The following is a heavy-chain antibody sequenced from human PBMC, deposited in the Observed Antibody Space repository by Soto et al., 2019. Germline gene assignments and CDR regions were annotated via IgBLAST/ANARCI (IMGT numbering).Heavy chain of an antibody. CDR3: TTSPHRDSERVFV. CDR1: GFTFSTYW. J-gene: IGHJ6*02. D-gene: IGHD1-26*01. Sequence: EVQLVESGGGLVQPGGSLRLSCAASGFTFSTYWKSWVRRTPGKGLEWVANIKQDGTEKYYVDSVRGRLTVSRDNAKSSLYLQMNSLRVEDTAVYYCTTSPHRDSERVFVWGQGTAVTVS. V-gene: IGHV3-7*01. CDR2: IKQDGTEK.